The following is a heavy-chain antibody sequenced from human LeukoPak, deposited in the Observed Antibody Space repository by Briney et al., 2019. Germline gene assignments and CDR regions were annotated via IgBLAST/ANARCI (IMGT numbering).Heavy chain of an antibody. D-gene: IGHD4-17*01. V-gene: IGHV4-59*01. Sequence: PSETLSLTCTVSGGSISSYYWSWIRQPPGKGLEWIGYIYYSGSTNYNPSLKSRVTISVDTSKNQFSLKLSSVTAADTAVYYCARVGDNGDYMAYYYGMDVWGQGTTVTVSS. CDR3: ARVGDNGDYMAYYYGMDV. J-gene: IGHJ6*02. CDR1: GGSISSYY. CDR2: IYYSGST.